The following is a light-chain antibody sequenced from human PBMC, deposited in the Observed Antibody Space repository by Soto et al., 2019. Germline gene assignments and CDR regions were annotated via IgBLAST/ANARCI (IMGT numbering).Light chain of an antibody. J-gene: IGKJ1*01. CDR1: QNINTW. V-gene: IGKV1-5*01. CDR3: QQYSVYRT. Sequence: DIQMTQSPSTLSASVGDRVTITCRASQNINTWLAWYQQKPGKAPNFLIYGASSLQSGVPSRFSGSGSGTEFTLTINSLQPDDFATYYCQQYSVYRTFGQGTKVDIK. CDR2: GAS.